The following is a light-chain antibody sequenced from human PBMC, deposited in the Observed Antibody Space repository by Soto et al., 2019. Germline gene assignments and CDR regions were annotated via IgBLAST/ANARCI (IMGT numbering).Light chain of an antibody. Sequence: EVLMTQFPATLSVSPGERVTLSCRACQSVRGDLAWFQQKPGKSPRLLIYGTSTRASGVPDRFSGSGSGTDFTLTINSLRSEDFAVYYCQQCNNWPWTFGQGTTVESK. CDR3: QQCNNWPWT. CDR2: GTS. V-gene: IGKV3-15*01. J-gene: IGKJ1*01. CDR1: QSVRGD.